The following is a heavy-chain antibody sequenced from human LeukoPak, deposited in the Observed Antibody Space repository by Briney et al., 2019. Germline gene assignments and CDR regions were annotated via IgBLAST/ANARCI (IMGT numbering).Heavy chain of an antibody. V-gene: IGHV1-2*02. CDR2: INPNSGGT. Sequence: ASVKVSCKASGYTFTGYDMYWVRLAPGQGLEWMGWINPNSGGTNYAQKFQGRVTMTRDTSISTAYMELSRLRSDDTAVYYCATFEYTSSSLNYWGQGTLVTVSS. CDR1: GYTFTGYD. CDR3: ATFEYTSSSLNY. D-gene: IGHD6-6*01. J-gene: IGHJ4*02.